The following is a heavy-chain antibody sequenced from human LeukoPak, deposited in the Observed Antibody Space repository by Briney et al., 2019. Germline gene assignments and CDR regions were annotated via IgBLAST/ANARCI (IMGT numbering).Heavy chain of an antibody. Sequence: GGSLRLSCAASGFTFSSYSVSWVRQAPGKGLEWVSAISGSGGSTYYADSVKGRFTISKDNSKNTLYLQMNSLRAEDTALYYCAKYYIWGSYRPYYFDYWGQGTLVTVSS. V-gene: IGHV3-23*01. D-gene: IGHD3-16*02. CDR3: AKYYIWGSYRPYYFDY. CDR1: GFTFSSYS. J-gene: IGHJ4*02. CDR2: ISGSGGST.